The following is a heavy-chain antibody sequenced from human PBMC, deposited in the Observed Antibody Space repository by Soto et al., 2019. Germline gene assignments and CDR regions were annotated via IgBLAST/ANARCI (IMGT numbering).Heavy chain of an antibody. CDR3: ARRLHYGDYDYYYGMDV. CDR1: GYSFTSYW. CDR2: IYPGDSDT. V-gene: IGHV5-51*01. Sequence: GESLKISCKGSGYSFTSYWIGWVRQMPGKGLEWMGIIYPGDSDTRYSPSFQGRVTISADKSISTAYLQWSSLKASDTAMYYCARRLHYGDYDYYYGMDVWGQGTTVTVSS. J-gene: IGHJ6*02. D-gene: IGHD4-17*01.